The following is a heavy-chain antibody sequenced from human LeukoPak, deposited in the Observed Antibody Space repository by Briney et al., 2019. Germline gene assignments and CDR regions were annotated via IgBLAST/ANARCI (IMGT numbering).Heavy chain of an antibody. CDR1: GFTFSDYY. Sequence: GGSLRLFCAASGFTFSDYYMTWIRQAPGKGLEWVSCISSSGSTIFYADSVKGRLTISRDNAKSSLFLQMNSLRAEDTAVYYCARVNRVTAIQELDYWGQGTLVTVSS. CDR2: ISSSGSTI. D-gene: IGHD2-21*02. J-gene: IGHJ4*02. V-gene: IGHV3-11*01. CDR3: ARVNRVTAIQELDY.